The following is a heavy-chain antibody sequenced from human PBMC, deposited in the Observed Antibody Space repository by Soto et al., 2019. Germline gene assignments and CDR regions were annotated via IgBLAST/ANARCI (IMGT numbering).Heavy chain of an antibody. D-gene: IGHD3-3*01. J-gene: IGHJ4*02. Sequence: GASVKVSCKASGYTFTSYGISWVRQAPGQGLEWMGWISAYNGNTNYAQKLQGRVTMTTDTSTGTAYMELRSLRSDDTAVYYCARVRITIFGVVIPPLDYWGQGTLVTVSS. CDR3: ARVRITIFGVVIPPLDY. V-gene: IGHV1-18*01. CDR1: GYTFTSYG. CDR2: ISAYNGNT.